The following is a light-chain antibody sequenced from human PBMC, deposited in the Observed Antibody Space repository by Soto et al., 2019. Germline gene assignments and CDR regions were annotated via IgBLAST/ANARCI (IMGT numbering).Light chain of an antibody. J-gene: IGKJ3*01. Sequence: DIVLTQSPGTLSLSPGERATLSCRARQSVSSSYLAWYQQKPGQAPRLLIYGASSRATGIPDRFSGSVSGTDFTLTISRLEPEDFAVYYCQQYGSSRGFTFGPGTKVDIK. CDR3: QQYGSSRGFT. V-gene: IGKV3-20*01. CDR1: QSVSSSY. CDR2: GAS.